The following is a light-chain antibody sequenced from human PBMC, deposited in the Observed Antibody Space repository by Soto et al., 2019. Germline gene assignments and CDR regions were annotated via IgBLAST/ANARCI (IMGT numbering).Light chain of an antibody. J-gene: IGLJ2*01. CDR2: YDS. V-gene: IGLV3-21*04. Sequence: SYELTQPPSVSVAPGKTARITCGGNNIGSKSVHWYQQKPGQAPVLVIYYDSDRPSGIPERFSGSNSGNTATLTIRRVEAGDEADYYCQVWDSSSDPVVFGGGTKVTVL. CDR3: QVWDSSSDPVV. CDR1: NIGSKS.